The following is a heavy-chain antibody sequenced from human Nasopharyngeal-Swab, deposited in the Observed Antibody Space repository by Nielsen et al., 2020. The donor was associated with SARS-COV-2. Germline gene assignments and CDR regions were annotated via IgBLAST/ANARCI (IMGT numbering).Heavy chain of an antibody. V-gene: IGHV3-21*01. CDR2: ISSSSSYI. CDR3: ARTIAAAGPYGKDV. CDR1: GFTVSSYS. Sequence: GGSLRLSCGASGFTVSSYSMSWVRQDPGKGLEWVSSISSSSSYIYYADSVKGPFTISRDNAKNSLYLQMNSLRAEDTAVYYCARTIAAAGPYGKDVWGQGTTVTVSS. J-gene: IGHJ6*02. D-gene: IGHD6-13*01.